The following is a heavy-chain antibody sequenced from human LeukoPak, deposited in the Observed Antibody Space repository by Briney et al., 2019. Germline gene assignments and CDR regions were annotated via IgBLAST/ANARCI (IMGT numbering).Heavy chain of an antibody. CDR2: VYQSGTT. J-gene: IGHJ4*02. Sequence: SETLSLTCTVSGFSISSGHYWGWVRQPPGAGLAWLGSVYQSGTTYYNPSLKSRVTTSVDMSKNQFSLRLRPVTAADTAVYYCARIFIRNGYSSYFDCWGQGTLVTVSS. V-gene: IGHV4-38-2*02. CDR3: ARIFIRNGYSSYFDC. D-gene: IGHD5-18*01. CDR1: GFSISSGHY.